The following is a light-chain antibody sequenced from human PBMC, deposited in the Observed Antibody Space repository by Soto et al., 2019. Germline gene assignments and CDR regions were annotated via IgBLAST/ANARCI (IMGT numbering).Light chain of an antibody. V-gene: IGKV3-15*01. Sequence: EIVLTQSPATLSVSPGERATLSCRASQSFSSNLAWYQQKPGQAPRLLIYGASTRATGIPARFSGSGSGTEFTLTISSLQSEDFATYYCQQLNSYPWTFGQGTKVDIK. CDR2: GAS. CDR3: QQLNSYPWT. J-gene: IGKJ1*01. CDR1: QSFSSN.